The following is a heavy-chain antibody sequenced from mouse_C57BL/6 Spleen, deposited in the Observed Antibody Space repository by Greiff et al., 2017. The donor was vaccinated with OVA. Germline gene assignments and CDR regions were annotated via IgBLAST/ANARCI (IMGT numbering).Heavy chain of an antibody. D-gene: IGHD3-2*02. CDR2: IDPSASYT. V-gene: IGHV1-50*01. CDR1: GYTFTSYW. Sequence: VKLQQPGAELVKPGASVKLSCKASGYTFTSYWMPWVKQRPGQGLEWIGEIDPSASYTNYNQKFKGKATLTVDTSSSTAYMQLSSLTSEDSAVYYCARQTAQATWFAYWGQGTLVTVSA. J-gene: IGHJ3*01. CDR3: ARQTAQATWFAY.